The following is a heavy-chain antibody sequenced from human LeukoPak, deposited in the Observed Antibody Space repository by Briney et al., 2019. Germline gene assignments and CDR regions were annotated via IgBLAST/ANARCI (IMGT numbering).Heavy chain of an antibody. J-gene: IGHJ2*01. CDR2: IQYDGNNK. V-gene: IGHV3-30*02. CDR3: ARDGLAAATLHWCFDL. Sequence: SGGSLRLSCAASGFSFSACGMHWARQPPGKGLEWVAFIQYDGNNKFYADSVKGRFTISKDNARNSLYLQMNSLRAEDTAVYYCARDGLAAATLHWCFDLWGRGTLVTVSS. CDR1: GFSFSACG. D-gene: IGHD2-15*01.